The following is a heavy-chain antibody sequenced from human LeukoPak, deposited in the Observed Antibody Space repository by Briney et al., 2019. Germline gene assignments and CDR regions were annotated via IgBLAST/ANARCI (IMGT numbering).Heavy chain of an antibody. CDR2: ISAYNGNT. Sequence: ASVKVSCKASGYTFTSYGISWVRQAPGQGLEWMGWISAYNGNTNYAQKLQGRVTMTTDTSTSTAYMELRSLRSDDTAVYYCARAYYYDSSGYSGLDYWGQGTLVTVSS. J-gene: IGHJ4*02. D-gene: IGHD3-22*01. V-gene: IGHV1-18*01. CDR3: ARAYYYDSSGYSGLDY. CDR1: GYTFTSYG.